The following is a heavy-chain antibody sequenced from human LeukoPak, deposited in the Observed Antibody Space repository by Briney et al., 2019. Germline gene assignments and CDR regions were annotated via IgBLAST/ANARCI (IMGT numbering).Heavy chain of an antibody. D-gene: IGHD3-22*01. V-gene: IGHV4-59*01. Sequence: SETPSLTCTVSGGSISSYYWNWIRQPPGKGLEWIGYIYYSGSTNYNPSLKSRVTISVDTSKNQFTLKLSSVTAADTAVYYCARGADSSGYYSIFYFDYWGQGTLVIVSS. CDR2: IYYSGST. J-gene: IGHJ4*02. CDR3: ARGADSSGYYSIFYFDY. CDR1: GGSISSYY.